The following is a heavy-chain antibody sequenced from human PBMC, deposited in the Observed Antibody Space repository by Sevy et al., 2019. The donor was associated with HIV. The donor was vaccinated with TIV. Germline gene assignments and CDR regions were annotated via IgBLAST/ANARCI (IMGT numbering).Heavy chain of an antibody. V-gene: IGHV1-2*02. CDR2: ISPGTGVT. J-gene: IGHJ3*02. Sequence: ASVKVSCKASGYTFTAYYMHWVRQAPGQGLEWMGWISPGTGVTNYAQKFQGRVTMTRDTSINTAYMELSSLRSDDTAVYYCASLSFAGYSRFDIWGQGTMVTVSS. CDR1: GYTFTAYY. D-gene: IGHD1-26*01. CDR3: ASLSFAGYSRFDI.